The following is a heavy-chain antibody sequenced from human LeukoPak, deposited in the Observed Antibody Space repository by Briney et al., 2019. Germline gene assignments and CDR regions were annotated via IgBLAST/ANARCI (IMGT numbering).Heavy chain of an antibody. Sequence: PGGSLRLSCVASGFTFSNYGMTWVRQAPGKGLEWVSAIDSRGRNTHYADSVRGRFTISRDNSKNTLILQMNSLRVEDTAVYFCAKALYDTTGGGYWGQGTLVTVSS. D-gene: IGHD2-8*02. CDR2: IDSRGRNT. J-gene: IGHJ4*02. CDR3: AKALYDTTGGGY. CDR1: GFTFSNYG. V-gene: IGHV3-23*05.